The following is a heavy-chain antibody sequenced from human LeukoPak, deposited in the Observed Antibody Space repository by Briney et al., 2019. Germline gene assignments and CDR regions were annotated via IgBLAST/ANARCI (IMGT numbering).Heavy chain of an antibody. CDR2: ISYDGRNK. D-gene: IGHD5-12*01. CDR3: AKNIVKWLRFSGANNWFGP. CDR1: GFTFSSYA. V-gene: IGHV3-30*04. Sequence: PGGSLRLSCAASGFTFSSYAMHWVRQAPGKGLEWVAVISYDGRNKYYADSVKGRFTISRDNSKNTLYLQMNSLRAEDTAVYYCAKNIVKWLRFSGANNWFGPWGQGTLVTVSS. J-gene: IGHJ5*02.